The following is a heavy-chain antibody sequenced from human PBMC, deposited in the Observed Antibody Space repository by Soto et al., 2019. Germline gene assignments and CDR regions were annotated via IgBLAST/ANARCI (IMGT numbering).Heavy chain of an antibody. CDR3: ARLAGDISTKRYTGTYYFDY. Sequence: SETLSLTCTVSGGSISSSSYYWGWIRQPPGKGLEWIGSIYYSGSTYYNPSLKSRVTISVDTSKNQFSLKLSSVTAADTAVYYCARLAGDISTKRYTGTYYFDYWGQGTLVTVSS. J-gene: IGHJ4*02. D-gene: IGHD2-15*01. CDR1: GGSISSSSYY. V-gene: IGHV4-39*01. CDR2: IYYSGST.